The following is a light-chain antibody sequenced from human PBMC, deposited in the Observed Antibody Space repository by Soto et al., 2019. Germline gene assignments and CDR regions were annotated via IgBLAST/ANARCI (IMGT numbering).Light chain of an antibody. CDR1: QSVYSS. CDR3: QQYNNWPPWT. CDR2: GAS. V-gene: IGKV3-15*01. Sequence: EIILTQSPGTLSLSPGDRATLSCRASQSVYSSLAWYQQKPGQAPRLLIYGASTRATGIPARFSGSGSGTEFTLTISRLQSEDFAVYYCQQYNNWPPWTFGQGTKVDIK. J-gene: IGKJ1*01.